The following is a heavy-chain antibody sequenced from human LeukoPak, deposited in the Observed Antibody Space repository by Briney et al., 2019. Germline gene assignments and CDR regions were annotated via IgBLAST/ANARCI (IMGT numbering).Heavy chain of an antibody. Sequence: SETLSLTCTVSGGSISSYYWSWIRQPPGKGLEWIGYIYYSGSTNYNPSLKSRVTISVDTSKNQFSLKLSSVTAADTAVYYCARDYGSGSYYDYWGQGTLVTVSS. D-gene: IGHD3-10*01. V-gene: IGHV4-59*01. CDR3: ARDYGSGSYYDY. CDR2: IYYSGST. J-gene: IGHJ4*02. CDR1: GGSISSYY.